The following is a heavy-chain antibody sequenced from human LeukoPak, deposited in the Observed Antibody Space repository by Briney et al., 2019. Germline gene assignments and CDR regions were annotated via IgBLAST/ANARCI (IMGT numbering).Heavy chain of an antibody. CDR2: ISSSSTTI. V-gene: IGHV3-48*01. D-gene: IGHD3-22*01. J-gene: IGHJ3*02. Sequence: GGSLGLSCAASRFTFSSYSMMWVRQAPGKGLEWVSYISSSSTTIHYADSVKGRFTISRDNAKNSVYLQMNSLRAEDTAVYYCARGAKSSYDSSGYYVDAFDIWGQGTMVTVSS. CDR1: RFTFSSYS. CDR3: ARGAKSSYDSSGYYVDAFDI.